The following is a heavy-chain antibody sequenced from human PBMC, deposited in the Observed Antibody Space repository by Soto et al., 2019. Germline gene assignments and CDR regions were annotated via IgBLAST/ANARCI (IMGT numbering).Heavy chain of an antibody. CDR1: GYTLTDLS. D-gene: IGHD3-3*01. CDR3: VTHRSGRFLEWLPEGSFDY. V-gene: IGHV1-24*01. CDR2: FDPEDGET. Sequence: GASVKVSCKVSGYTLTDLSMQWVRQAPGKGLEWMGGFDPEDGETIYAQKFQGRVTMTEDTATDTAYMELSSLRSEDTAVYYCVTHRSGRFLEWLPEGSFDYWGQGTLVTVSS. J-gene: IGHJ4*02.